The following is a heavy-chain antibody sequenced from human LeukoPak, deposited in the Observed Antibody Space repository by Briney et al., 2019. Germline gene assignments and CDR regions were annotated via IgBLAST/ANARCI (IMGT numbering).Heavy chain of an antibody. CDR3: ARERLFGVVDY. CDR2: IYYSGNT. V-gene: IGHV4-30-4*08. J-gene: IGHJ4*02. CDR1: GGSVSDGDYY. D-gene: IGHD3-3*01. Sequence: SETLSLTCTVSGGSVSDGDYYWSWIRQPPGKGLEWIGYIYYSGNTYYNPSLKSRLTMSVDTSKNQVSLRLSSVTAADTAVYYCARERLFGVVDYWGQGTLVTVSS.